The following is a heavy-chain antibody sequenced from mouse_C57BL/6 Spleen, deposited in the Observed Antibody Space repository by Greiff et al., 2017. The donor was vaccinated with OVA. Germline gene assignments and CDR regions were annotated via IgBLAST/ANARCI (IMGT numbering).Heavy chain of an antibody. V-gene: IGHV1-82*01. Sequence: QVQLQQSGPELVKPGASVKISCKASGYAFSSSWMNWVKQRPGKGLEWIGRIYPGDGDTNYNGKFKGKATLTADKSSSTAYMQLSSLTSEDSAVYFCAAEGITPWFAYWGQGTLVTVSA. CDR2: IYPGDGDT. J-gene: IGHJ3*01. D-gene: IGHD2-4*01. CDR1: GYAFSSSW. CDR3: AAEGITPWFAY.